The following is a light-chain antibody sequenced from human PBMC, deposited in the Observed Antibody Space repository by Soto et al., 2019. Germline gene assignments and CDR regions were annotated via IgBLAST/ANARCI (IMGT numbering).Light chain of an antibody. J-gene: IGLJ1*01. CDR3: SSYATSNTRQIV. Sequence: QSVLTQPASVSGSPGQSINISCTGTSSDVGGYNYVSWYQHHPGKAPKLIIYDVSNRPSGVSNPFSGSKSGNTASLTISGLQPEDEADYYCSSYATSNTRQIVFGTGTKLPS. V-gene: IGLV2-14*03. CDR2: DVS. CDR1: SSDVGGYNY.